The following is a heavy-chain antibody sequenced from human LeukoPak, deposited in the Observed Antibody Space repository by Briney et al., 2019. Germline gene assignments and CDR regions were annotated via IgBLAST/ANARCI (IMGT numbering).Heavy chain of an antibody. CDR1: GFTVSSNY. J-gene: IGHJ4*02. V-gene: IGHV3-53*01. CDR3: ARGPTAAAIFDY. D-gene: IGHD2-2*02. Sequence: GGSLRLSCAASGFTVSSNYMSWVRQAPGKGLEWVSVIYSGGSTYYADSVKGRFTISRDNSKYTLYLQMNSLRAEDTAVYYCARGPTAAAIFDYWGQGTLVTVSS. CDR2: IYSGGST.